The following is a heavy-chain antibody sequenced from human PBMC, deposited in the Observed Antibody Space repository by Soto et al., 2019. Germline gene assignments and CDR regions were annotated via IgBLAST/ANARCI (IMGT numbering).Heavy chain of an antibody. CDR2: ISGSGGST. D-gene: IGHD2-2*02. CDR3: AKESSVSKKGPVGYCSSTSCYSYFDY. CDR1: GFTFSSYA. Sequence: EVQLLESGGGLVQPGGSLRLSCAASGFTFSSYAMSWVRQAPGKGLEWVPAISGSGGSTYYADSVKGRFTISRDNSKNTLYLHMTSLRAEDTAVYYCAKESSVSKKGPVGYCSSTSCYSYFDYWGQGTLVTVSS. J-gene: IGHJ4*02. V-gene: IGHV3-23*01.